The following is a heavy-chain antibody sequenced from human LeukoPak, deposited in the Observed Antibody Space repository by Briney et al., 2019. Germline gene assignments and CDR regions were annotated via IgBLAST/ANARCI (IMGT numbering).Heavy chain of an antibody. J-gene: IGHJ4*02. CDR2: ISSDGTNK. D-gene: IGHD3-16*01. V-gene: IGHV3-30-3*01. Sequence: PGGSLRLSCVASGFTFRSYAMHWVRQAPGKGLEWVIVISSDGTNKYYADSVKGRFTISRDHSKNTLYLQMNSLRAEDTAVYYCARDRGSYVYIIDYWGQGTLVTVSS. CDR3: ARDRGSYVYIIDY. CDR1: GFTFRSYA.